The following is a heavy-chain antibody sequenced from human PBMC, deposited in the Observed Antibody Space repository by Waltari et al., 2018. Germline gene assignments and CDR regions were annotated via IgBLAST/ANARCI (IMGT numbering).Heavy chain of an antibody. CDR2: INPDGCST. Sequence: QVQLVQHGAEVKKPGASVKVSCKAAGHPFTTYYMHWVRQAPGQVLDWVGRINPDGCSTSYAQNFQDRLILTRDTSTITVYMQLTSLTSEDTAVYYFASQRAGSGWLSIDYWGQGTLVTVSS. D-gene: IGHD6-19*01. CDR1: GHPFTTYY. V-gene: IGHV1-46*01. J-gene: IGHJ4*02. CDR3: ASQRAGSGWLSIDY.